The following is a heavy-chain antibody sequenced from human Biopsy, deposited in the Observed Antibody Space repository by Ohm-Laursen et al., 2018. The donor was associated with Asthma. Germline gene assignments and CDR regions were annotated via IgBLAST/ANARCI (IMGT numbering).Heavy chain of an antibody. CDR3: AKRRGYSGHDNDY. CDR1: GFTFSDYG. Sequence: SLRLSCAASGFTFSDYGMHWVRQAPGKGLEWVGFIGYDGSEQHYGDSVKGRFTISRDNSKNTLYLQMNSLRTEDTAVYYCAKRRGYSGHDNDYWGQGTLVIVSS. D-gene: IGHD5-12*01. CDR2: IGYDGSEQ. V-gene: IGHV3-30*02. J-gene: IGHJ4*02.